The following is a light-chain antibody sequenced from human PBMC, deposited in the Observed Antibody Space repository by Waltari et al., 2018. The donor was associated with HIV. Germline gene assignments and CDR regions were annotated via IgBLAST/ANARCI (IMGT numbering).Light chain of an antibody. V-gene: IGLV2-23*02. CDR1: SSDVGSHYL. Sequence: QSALTQSASVSGSPGLAMTISCTGPSSDVGSHYLVSWYQHHPGKAPQLMIYEVKKRPSGVSNRFSGSKSGNTASLTISGLQAEDEADYYCCSYAGSSTSVVFGGGTKLTVL. J-gene: IGLJ2*01. CDR3: CSYAGSSTSVV. CDR2: EVK.